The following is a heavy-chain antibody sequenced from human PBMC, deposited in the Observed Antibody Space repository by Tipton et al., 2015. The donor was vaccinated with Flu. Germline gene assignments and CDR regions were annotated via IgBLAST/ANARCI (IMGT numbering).Heavy chain of an antibody. Sequence: RLSCAVSDYSISSGFYWGWIRQSPGKGLVWVSHSNYDGSTTHYADSVKGRFTISRDNAKSMVYLQMNSLRAEDSAVYYCVRTLGGAGAYWGRGTLVTVSS. D-gene: IGHD6-19*01. CDR1: DYSISSGFY. CDR3: VRTLGGAGAY. J-gene: IGHJ4*02. CDR2: SNYDGSTT. V-gene: IGHV3-74*01.